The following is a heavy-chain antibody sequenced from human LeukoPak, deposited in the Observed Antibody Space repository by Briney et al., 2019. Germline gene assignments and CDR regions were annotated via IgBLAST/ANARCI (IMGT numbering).Heavy chain of an antibody. J-gene: IGHJ4*02. D-gene: IGHD6-6*01. CDR3: ARIGYSSSSFDY. CDR1: GFKFDNYW. CDR2: IKQDGSVK. V-gene: IGHV3-7*01. Sequence: PGESLRLSCAASGFKFDNYWMSWVRQAPGKGLEWVANIKQDGSVKYYVDSVKGRFTISRDNARNSQYLQMNSLRPEDTAVYYCARIGYSSSSFDYWGQGTLVTVSS.